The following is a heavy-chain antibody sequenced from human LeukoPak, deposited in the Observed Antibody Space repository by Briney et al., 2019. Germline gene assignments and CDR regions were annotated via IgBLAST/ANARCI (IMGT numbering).Heavy chain of an antibody. J-gene: IGHJ4*02. CDR3: ARVNGVHFDY. CDR1: GFTVSRNY. Sequence: GGSLRLSCAASGFTVSRNYMSWVRQAPGKGLEWVSVIYGGGTTYYADSVKGRFSISRDNSKNTLYLQMNSLRAEDTAVYYCARVNGVHFDYWGQGTLVTVSS. D-gene: IGHD2-8*01. CDR2: IYGGGTT. V-gene: IGHV3-66*01.